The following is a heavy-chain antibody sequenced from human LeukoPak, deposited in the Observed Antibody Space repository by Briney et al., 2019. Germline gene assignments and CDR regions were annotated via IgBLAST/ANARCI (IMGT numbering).Heavy chain of an antibody. CDR1: GFAFNTYA. Sequence: GGSLRLSCAASGFAFNTYAMHWVRQAPGKGLEWVTLIWHDGSHKFYIDSVRGRFTISRDNSRNTVYLQMNGLRAEDTAVYYCARKIFGSGSYPDYWGQGTLVTVP. CDR3: ARKIFGSGSYPDY. CDR2: IWHDGSHK. J-gene: IGHJ4*02. V-gene: IGHV3-33*01. D-gene: IGHD3-10*01.